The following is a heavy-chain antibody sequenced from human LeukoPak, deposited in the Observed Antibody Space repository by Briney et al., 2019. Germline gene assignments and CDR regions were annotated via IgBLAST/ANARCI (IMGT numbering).Heavy chain of an antibody. CDR3: ARDDDYNPLVH. D-gene: IGHD4/OR15-4a*01. J-gene: IGHJ4*02. CDR2: ISTNNGDT. CDR1: GYTFTSNG. Sequence: GPVKVSCKASGYTFTSNGISWVRQAPGQGLEWMGWISTNNGDTKYGKKFQGRVIMTTDTSTSTAYMEVRSLRSDDTAVYYCARDDDYNPLVHWGQGTLVTVSS. V-gene: IGHV1-18*01.